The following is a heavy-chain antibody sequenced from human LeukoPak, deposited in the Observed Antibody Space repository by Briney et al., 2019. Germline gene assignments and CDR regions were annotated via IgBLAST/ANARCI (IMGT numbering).Heavy chain of an antibody. Sequence: PGGSLRLSRAASGFTFSSYAMSWVRQAPGKGLEWVAVISYDGSNKYYADSVKGRFTISRDNSKNTLYLQMNSLRAEDTAVYYCARDPTFDFRADYWGQGTLVTVSS. J-gene: IGHJ4*02. CDR2: ISYDGSNK. CDR1: GFTFSSYA. D-gene: IGHD3-3*01. CDR3: ARDPTFDFRADY. V-gene: IGHV3-30*19.